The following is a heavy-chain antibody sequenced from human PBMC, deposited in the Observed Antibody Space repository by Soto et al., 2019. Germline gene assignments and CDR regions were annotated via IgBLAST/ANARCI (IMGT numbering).Heavy chain of an antibody. D-gene: IGHD1-1*01. J-gene: IGHJ4*02. Sequence: PVGSLRLSCTASGFTFGDYAMSWFRQAPGKGLEWVGFIRSKAYGGTTEYAASVKGRFTISRDDSKSIAYLQMNSLKTEDTAVYYCTRADWNLFFDYWGQGTLVTVSS. CDR3: TRADWNLFFDY. CDR2: IRSKAYGGTT. CDR1: GFTFGDYA. V-gene: IGHV3-49*03.